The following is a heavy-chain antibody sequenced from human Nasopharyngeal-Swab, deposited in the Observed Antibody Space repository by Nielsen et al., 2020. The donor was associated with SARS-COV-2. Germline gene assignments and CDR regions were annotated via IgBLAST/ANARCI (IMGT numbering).Heavy chain of an antibody. CDR1: GFTFSSYG. CDR2: ISYDGSNK. J-gene: IGHJ1*01. V-gene: IGHV3-30*18. Sequence: GGSLRLSCAASGFTFSSYGMHWVRQAPGRGLEWVGVISYDGSNKYYADSVKGRFTISRDNSKNTLYLQMNSLRADDTAVYYRAKDPSIVVVTAEYFQHWGQGTLVTVSS. CDR3: AKDPSIVVVTAEYFQH. D-gene: IGHD2-21*02.